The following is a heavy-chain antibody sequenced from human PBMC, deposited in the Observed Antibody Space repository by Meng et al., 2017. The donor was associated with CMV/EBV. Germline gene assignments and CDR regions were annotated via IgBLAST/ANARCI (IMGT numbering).Heavy chain of an antibody. D-gene: IGHD3-22*01. Sequence: SLLVFSKASAGTSSSYAISWVRQAPGQGLEWMGGIIPIFGTANYAQKFQGRVTITTDESTSTAYMELSRVRFDDTAVYYCARSGYRYYYDSSGHFDYWGQGTLVTVSS. V-gene: IGHV1-69*05. J-gene: IGHJ4*02. CDR2: IIPIFGTA. CDR3: ARSGYRYYYDSSGHFDY. CDR1: AGTSSSYA.